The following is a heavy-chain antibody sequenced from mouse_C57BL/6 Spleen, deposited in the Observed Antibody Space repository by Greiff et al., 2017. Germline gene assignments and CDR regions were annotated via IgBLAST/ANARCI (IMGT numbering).Heavy chain of an antibody. CDR2: INPYNGDT. J-gene: IGHJ4*01. CDR1: GYSFTGYF. D-gene: IGHD1-1*01. V-gene: IGHV1-20*01. CDR3: ARREFYYGSSHYAMDY. Sequence: EVQLQQSGPELVKPGDSVKISCKASGYSFTGYFMNWVMQSHGKSLEWIGRINPYNGDTFYNQKFKGKATLTVDKSSSTAHMELRSLTSEDSAVYYWARREFYYGSSHYAMDYWGQGTSVTVSS.